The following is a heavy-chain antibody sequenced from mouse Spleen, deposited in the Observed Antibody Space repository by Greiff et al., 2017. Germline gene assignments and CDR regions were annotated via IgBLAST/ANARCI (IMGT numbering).Heavy chain of an antibody. CDR3: AREGNYEAY. CDR1: GYTFTDYY. V-gene: IGHV1-26*01. D-gene: IGHD2-1*01. Sequence: EVQLQQSGPELVKPGASVKISCKASGYTFTDYYMNWVKQSHGKSLEWIGDINPNNGGTSYNQKFKGKATLTVDKSSSTAYMELRSLTSEDSAVYYCAREGNYEAYWGQGTLVTVSA. CDR2: INPNNGGT. J-gene: IGHJ3*01.